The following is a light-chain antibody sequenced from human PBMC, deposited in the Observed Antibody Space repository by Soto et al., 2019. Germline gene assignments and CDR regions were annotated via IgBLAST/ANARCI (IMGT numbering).Light chain of an antibody. V-gene: IGKV3-20*01. CDR3: QQYGSSPET. CDR1: QRVSSSY. Sequence: EIVLTQSPGTLSLSPGERATLSCRASQRVSSSYLAWYQQKPGQAPRLLIYDASSRATGIPDRFSGSGSGTDFTLTITRLEPEDFPVYYCQQYGSSPETFGQGTKLEIK. CDR2: DAS. J-gene: IGKJ2*01.